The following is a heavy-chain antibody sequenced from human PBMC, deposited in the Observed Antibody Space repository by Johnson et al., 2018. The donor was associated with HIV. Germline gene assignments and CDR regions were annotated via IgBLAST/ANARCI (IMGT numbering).Heavy chain of an antibody. CDR3: AKGGEVWYGAFDF. V-gene: IGHV3-66*01. Sequence: VQLVESGGRVVRPGGSLRLSCAASGFNLDDYGMTWVRQAPGKGLQWVSVIYSGGSTYYADSVKGRFTISRDNSKNTLYLKMNNLRAEDTAVYYCAKGGEVWYGAFDFWGQGTMAIVSS. D-gene: IGHD6-13*01. J-gene: IGHJ3*01. CDR2: IYSGGST. CDR1: GFNLDDYG.